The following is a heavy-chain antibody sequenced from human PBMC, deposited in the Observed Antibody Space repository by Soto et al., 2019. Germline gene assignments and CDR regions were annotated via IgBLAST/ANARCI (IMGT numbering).Heavy chain of an antibody. V-gene: IGHV1-3*01. J-gene: IGHJ3*02. D-gene: IGHD2-2*01. CDR2: INAGNGNT. Sequence: QVQLVQSGAEVKKPGASVKVSCKASGYTFTSYAMHWVRQDPGQRLEWMGWINAGNGNTKYSQKFQGRVTITRDTSASTAYMELSSLRSEDTAVYYCALRMPDDAFDIWGQGTMVTVSS. CDR1: GYTFTSYA. CDR3: ALRMPDDAFDI.